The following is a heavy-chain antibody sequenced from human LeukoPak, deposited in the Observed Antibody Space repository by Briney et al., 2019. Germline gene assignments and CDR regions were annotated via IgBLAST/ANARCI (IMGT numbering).Heavy chain of an antibody. J-gene: IGHJ1*01. V-gene: IGHV3-11*04. D-gene: IGHD3-10*01. CDR3: ARDRAYYSGSGERYLQH. CDR1: GFTFSDYY. Sequence: GGSLRLSCEASGFTFSDYYMSWIRQAPGKGLEWLSYISGSGGSIYYADSVKGRFTISRDNAKNSLYLQMNSLRAEDTAVYYCARDRAYYSGSGERYLQHWGQGTLVTVSS. CDR2: ISGSGGSI.